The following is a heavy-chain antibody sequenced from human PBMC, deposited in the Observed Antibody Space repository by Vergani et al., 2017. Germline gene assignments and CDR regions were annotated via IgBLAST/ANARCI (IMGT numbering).Heavy chain of an antibody. V-gene: IGHV4-4*07. CDR2: IYTSGST. D-gene: IGHD2-2*01. J-gene: IGHJ6*03. CDR1: GGSISSYY. CDR3: ARGDSVTPKNYCSSTSCRFGGPAYYYYMDV. Sequence: QVQLQESGPGLVKPSETLSLTCTVSGGSISSYYWSWIRQPAGKGLEWIGRIYTSGSTNYNPSLKSRVTMSVDTSKNQFSLKLSSVTAADTAVYYCARGDSVTPKNYCSSTSCRFGGPAYYYYMDVWGKGTTVTVSS.